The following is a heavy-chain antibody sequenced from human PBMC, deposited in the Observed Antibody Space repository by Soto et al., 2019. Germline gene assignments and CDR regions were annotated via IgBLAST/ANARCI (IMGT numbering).Heavy chain of an antibody. Sequence: EVQVLESGGGLVQPGGSLRLSCDGSGFTFINYAMNWVRQAPGKGLEWDSSISGGGDAAFFPDSVRGRVTISRDNSKNKVTLQMNSLGVDDTDVYYCARKSLGSTTRPNYWYVDLWGRGTLVTVSA. CDR1: GFTFINYA. CDR2: ISGGGDAA. V-gene: IGHV3-23*01. CDR3: ARKSLGSTTRPNYWYVDL. J-gene: IGHJ2*01. D-gene: IGHD2-2*01.